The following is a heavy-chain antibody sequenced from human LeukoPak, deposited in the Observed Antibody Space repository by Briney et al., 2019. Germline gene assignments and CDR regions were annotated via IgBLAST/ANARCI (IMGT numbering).Heavy chain of an antibody. D-gene: IGHD3-3*01. CDR1: GYSFTSYW. CDR2: IYPGDSDT. J-gene: IGHJ6*03. Sequence: GESLKISCKGSGYSFTSYWIGWVRQMPGKGLEWMGIIYPGDSDTRYSPSFQGQVTISADKSISTAYLQWSSLKASDTAMYYCARQYDFWSGYSSYMDVWGKGTTVTVSS. V-gene: IGHV5-51*01. CDR3: ARQYDFWSGYSSYMDV.